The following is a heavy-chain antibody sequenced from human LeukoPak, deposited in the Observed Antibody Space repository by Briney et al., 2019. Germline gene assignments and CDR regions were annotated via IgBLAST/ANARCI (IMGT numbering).Heavy chain of an antibody. CDR3: TGEFDY. CDR2: ISYDGSNK. CDR1: GFTFSSYA. Sequence: PGGSRRLSCAASGFTFSSYAMHWVRQAPGKGLEWVAVISYDGSNKYYADSVKGRFTISRDNSKNTLYLQMNSLRAEDTAVYYCTGEFDYWGQGTLVTVSS. J-gene: IGHJ4*02. D-gene: IGHD7-27*01. V-gene: IGHV3-30*04.